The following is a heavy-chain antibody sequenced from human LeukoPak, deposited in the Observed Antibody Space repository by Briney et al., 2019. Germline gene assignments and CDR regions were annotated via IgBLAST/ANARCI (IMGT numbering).Heavy chain of an antibody. J-gene: IGHJ4*02. CDR3: ASYGDPGHFDY. CDR1: GVSIGSGGYS. V-gene: IGHV4-30-2*01. Sequence: SSETPSLTCAVSGVSIGSGGYSWSWIRQPPGKGLEWIGYIYHSGSTYYNPSLKSRVTISVDRSKNQFSLKLSSVTAADTAVYYCASYGDPGHFDYWGQGTLVTVSS. D-gene: IGHD4-17*01. CDR2: IYHSGST.